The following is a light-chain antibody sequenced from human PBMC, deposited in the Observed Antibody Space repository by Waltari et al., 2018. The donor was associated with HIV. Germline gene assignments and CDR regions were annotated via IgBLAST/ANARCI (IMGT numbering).Light chain of an antibody. CDR1: RSNIGRNT. Sequence: QSVLTQPPSASGTPGQRVTISCSGTRSNIGRNTVHWYQLLPGTAPKLLIYNDNERPSGFPGRFSGSRSGASASLAISGLQPEDEADYYCSSWDDRLNGQGVFGGGTKLTVL. CDR2: NDN. V-gene: IGLV1-44*01. CDR3: SSWDDRLNGQGV. J-gene: IGLJ3*02.